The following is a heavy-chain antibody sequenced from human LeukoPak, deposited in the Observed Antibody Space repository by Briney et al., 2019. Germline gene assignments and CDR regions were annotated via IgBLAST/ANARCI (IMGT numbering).Heavy chain of an antibody. D-gene: IGHD3-10*01. V-gene: IGHV1-46*01. CDR2: INPSGGST. CDR1: GYTFTSYY. CDR3: ARGRRTGYYGSGSYYNPFDY. J-gene: IGHJ4*02. Sequence: ASVKVSCKASGYTFTSYYMHWVRQAPGQGLEWMGIINPSGGSTSYAQKFQGRVTMTRDTSTSTVYMELSSLRSEDTAVYYCARGRRTGYYGSGSYYNPFDYWGRGTLVTVSS.